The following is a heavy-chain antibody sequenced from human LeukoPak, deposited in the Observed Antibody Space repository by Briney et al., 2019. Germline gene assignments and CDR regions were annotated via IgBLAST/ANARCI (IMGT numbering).Heavy chain of an antibody. J-gene: IGHJ5*02. CDR3: ANPGHTAMGT. CDR1: GFTFSSYA. Sequence: PAGSLRLSCAASGFTFSSYAMSWVRQAPGKGLEWVSAISGSGGSTYYADSVKGRFTISRDNSKNTLYLQMNSMRAEDTAVYYCANPGHTAMGTWGQGTLVTVSS. V-gene: IGHV3-23*01. D-gene: IGHD5-18*01. CDR2: ISGSGGST.